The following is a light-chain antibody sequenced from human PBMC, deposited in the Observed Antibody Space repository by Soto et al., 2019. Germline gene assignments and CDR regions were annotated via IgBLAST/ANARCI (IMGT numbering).Light chain of an antibody. CDR2: GAS. CDR1: QRVSSSY. CDR3: HQYASSPWT. J-gene: IGKJ1*01. Sequence: ESVLTQSPDTLSLSPGERATLSCRASQRVSSSYLAWYHQKSGQDPRHLIYGASSRATGIPDRFSGSGSGTDFTITISSLEPEDFALYYCHQYASSPWTFGQGTKVEI. V-gene: IGKV3-20*01.